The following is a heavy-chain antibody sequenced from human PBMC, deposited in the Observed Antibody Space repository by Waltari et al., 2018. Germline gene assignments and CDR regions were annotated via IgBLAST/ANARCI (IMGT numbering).Heavy chain of an antibody. D-gene: IGHD6-13*01. V-gene: IGHV3-7*01. CDR3: ARIGSWPPWLDY. J-gene: IGHJ4*02. Sequence: EVQLVESGGGLVQPGGSLRLSCGASGFHFCNYCMSWVRQAPGKGLEWVANIKKDGSATYYVDSVRGRFSISRDNAKNSLSLQMNSLRAEDTAVYYCARIGSWPPWLDYWGQGILVTVSS. CDR1: GFHFCNYC. CDR2: IKKDGSAT.